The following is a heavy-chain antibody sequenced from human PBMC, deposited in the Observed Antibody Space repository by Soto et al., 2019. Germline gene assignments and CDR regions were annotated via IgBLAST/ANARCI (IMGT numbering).Heavy chain of an antibody. J-gene: IGHJ4*02. CDR3: AKAINDYYAPLDY. CDR2: ISGGADDT. Sequence: EVQLLESGGGLVQPGGSLRLSCTASGFTFSNYAMGWVRQAPGKGLEWVSVISGGADDTHYADSVKGRFTISRDNSKNTPYVQMDSLRAEDTAVYYCAKAINDYYAPLDYWGQGMRVTVSS. D-gene: IGHD3-3*01. V-gene: IGHV3-23*01. CDR1: GFTFSNYA.